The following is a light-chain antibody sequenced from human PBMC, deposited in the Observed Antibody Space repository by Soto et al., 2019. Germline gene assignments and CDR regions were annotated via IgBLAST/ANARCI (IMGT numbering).Light chain of an antibody. CDR3: QQYGSSRT. CDR1: QSVSSTS. J-gene: IGKJ1*01. V-gene: IGKV3-20*01. Sequence: EILLTQSPGTLSLSPGEGATLSCRASQSVSSTSLAWYQQKPGQPPRLLIYGASSRAAGIPDRFSGSGSGTDFTLTISRLEPEDFAVYYCQQYGSSRTFGQGTKVDIK. CDR2: GAS.